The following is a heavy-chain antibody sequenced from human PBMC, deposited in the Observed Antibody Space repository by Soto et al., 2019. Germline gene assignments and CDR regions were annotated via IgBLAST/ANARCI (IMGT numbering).Heavy chain of an antibody. CDR1: VFTFSGSA. V-gene: IGHV3-73*01. CDR2: IRSKANSYAT. CDR3: TSAPYSGSYTFDY. Sequence: GGSLRLSCAASVFTFSGSAMHWVRQASGKGLEWVGRIRSKANSYATAYAASVKGRFTISRDDSKNTAYLQMNSLKTEDTAVYYCTSAPYSGSYTFDYWGQGTLVTVSS. J-gene: IGHJ4*02. D-gene: IGHD1-26*01.